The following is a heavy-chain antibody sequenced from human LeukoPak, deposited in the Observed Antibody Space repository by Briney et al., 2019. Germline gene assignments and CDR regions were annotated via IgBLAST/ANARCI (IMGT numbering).Heavy chain of an antibody. V-gene: IGHV2-5*01. CDR2: VYWNDDK. Sequence: SGPTLVNPTQALTLTCTFSGFSLTTGGVGVGWIRQPPGKAPEWLAIVYWNDDKRYNPSLKNRLTITKDTSKNQVVLTMTNTDPVDTGTYYCAHRLYSGSLRGCNFDYWGQGTLVTVSS. D-gene: IGHD1-26*01. CDR1: GFSLTTGGVG. CDR3: AHRLYSGSLRGCNFDY. J-gene: IGHJ4*02.